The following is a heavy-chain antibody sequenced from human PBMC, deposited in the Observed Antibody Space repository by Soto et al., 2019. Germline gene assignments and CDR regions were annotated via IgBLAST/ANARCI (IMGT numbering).Heavy chain of an antibody. D-gene: IGHD4-17*01. V-gene: IGHV4-59*12. CDR1: GGSISSYY. J-gene: IGHJ4*02. Sequence: SETLSLTCTVSGGSISSYYWSWIRQPPGKGLEWIAYIYYTGSTNYNPSLKSRVTISVDTSKNQFSLKLSSVTAADTAVYYCARGNWDDYGDDGFDYWGQGTLVTVSS. CDR2: IYYTGST. CDR3: ARGNWDDYGDDGFDY.